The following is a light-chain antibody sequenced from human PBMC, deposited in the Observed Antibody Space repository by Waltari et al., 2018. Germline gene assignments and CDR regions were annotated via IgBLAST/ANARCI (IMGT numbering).Light chain of an antibody. J-gene: IGLJ1*01. Sequence: QSALTQPASVSGSPGQANTIPCSGTDSDVGAYDFVPRYQQHPGKAPHLIIYEVSNRPSGISNRFSASKSGNTASLTISGLQAEDEADYYCSSYTTSSAPGVFGTGTRVTVL. CDR3: SSYTTSSAPGV. CDR1: DSDVGAYDF. V-gene: IGLV2-14*01. CDR2: EVS.